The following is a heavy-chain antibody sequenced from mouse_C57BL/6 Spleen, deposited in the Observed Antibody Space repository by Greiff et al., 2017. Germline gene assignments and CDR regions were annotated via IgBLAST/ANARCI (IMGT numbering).Heavy chain of an antibody. CDR3: AREGNYPPYYYAMDY. J-gene: IGHJ4*01. CDR2: INYDGSST. V-gene: IGHV5-16*01. Sequence: EVKLVESEGGLVQPGSSMKLSCTASGFTFSDYYMAWVRQVPEKGLEWVANINYDGSSTYYLDSLKSRFIISRDNAKNILYLQMSSLKSEDTATYYCAREGNYPPYYYAMDYWGQGTSVTVSS. D-gene: IGHD2-1*01. CDR1: GFTFSDYY.